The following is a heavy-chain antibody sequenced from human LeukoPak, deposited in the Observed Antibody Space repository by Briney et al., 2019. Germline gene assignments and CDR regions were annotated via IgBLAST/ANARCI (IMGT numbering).Heavy chain of an antibody. CDR3: ASIRVYFDY. D-gene: IGHD6-13*01. CDR2: ISYDGSNK. V-gene: IGHV3-30*04. CDR1: GFTFSSYA. Sequence: PGRSLRLSCAASGFTFSSYAMHWARQAPGKGLEWVAVISYDGSNKYYADSVKGRFTISRDNSKNTLYLQMNSLRAEDTAVHYCASIRVYFDYWGQGTLVTVSS. J-gene: IGHJ4*02.